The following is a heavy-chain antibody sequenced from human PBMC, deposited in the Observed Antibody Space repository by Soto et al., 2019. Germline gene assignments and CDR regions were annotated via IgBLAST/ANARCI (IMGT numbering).Heavy chain of an antibody. Sequence: QVQLQQWGAGLLKPSETLSLTCAVYGGSFSGYYWSWIRQPPGKGLEWIGEINHSGSTNYNPSLKSGGTISGDTSKNQFSLKLSSVTGADTAVYYCARIGSGGDLDYWGQGTLVTVSS. D-gene: IGHD2-21*01. CDR3: ARIGSGGDLDY. J-gene: IGHJ4*02. V-gene: IGHV4-34*01. CDR1: GGSFSGYY. CDR2: INHSGST.